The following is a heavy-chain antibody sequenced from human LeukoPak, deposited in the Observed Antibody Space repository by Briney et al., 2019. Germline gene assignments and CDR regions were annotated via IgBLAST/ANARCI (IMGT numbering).Heavy chain of an antibody. D-gene: IGHD6-19*01. Sequence: ASVKVYCKVSGYTLTELSMHWVRLAPGKGLEWMGGFDPEDGETIYAQKFQGRVTMTEDTSTDTAYMELSSLRSEDTAVYYCATGAPPYSSGWYDLDYWGQGTLVTVSS. J-gene: IGHJ4*02. CDR2: FDPEDGET. CDR3: ATGAPPYSSGWYDLDY. CDR1: GYTLTELS. V-gene: IGHV1-24*01.